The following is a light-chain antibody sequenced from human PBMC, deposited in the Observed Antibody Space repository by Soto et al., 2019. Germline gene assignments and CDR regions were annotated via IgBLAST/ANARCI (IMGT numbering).Light chain of an antibody. CDR2: EVN. Sequence: QSVLTQPPSASGSPGQSVTISCTGTSSDVGGYNYVSWYQQHPGKAPKLMIYEVNKRPSGVPDRFSGSKSGNTASLTVSGLQAEDEADYYCSSYAGSNNYVLFGGGTKLTVL. CDR1: SSDVGGYNY. J-gene: IGLJ2*01. V-gene: IGLV2-8*01. CDR3: SSYAGSNNYVL.